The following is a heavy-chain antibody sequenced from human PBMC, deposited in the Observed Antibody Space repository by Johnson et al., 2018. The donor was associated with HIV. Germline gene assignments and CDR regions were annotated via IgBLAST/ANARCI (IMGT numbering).Heavy chain of an antibody. CDR1: GFTFSSYV. J-gene: IGHJ3*02. Sequence: EVQLVESGGGLVQSGGSLRLSCAASGFTFSSYVMSWVRQAPGKGLEWVSSITGSGGSTYYADSVKGRFTISRDNSKNTLYLQMNSLSTEDTAVYYCAKDLTYYNFWSGYWGDAFDIWGQGTMVTVSS. CDR3: AKDLTYYNFWSGYWGDAFDI. D-gene: IGHD3-3*01. CDR2: ITGSGGST. V-gene: IGHV3-23*04.